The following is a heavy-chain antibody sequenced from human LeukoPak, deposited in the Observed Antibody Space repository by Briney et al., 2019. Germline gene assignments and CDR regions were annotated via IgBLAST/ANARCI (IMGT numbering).Heavy chain of an antibody. J-gene: IGHJ5*02. CDR3: ARGGYCTNGVCYTSAPGDWFDP. D-gene: IGHD2-8*01. V-gene: IGHV5-51*01. Sequence: GESLKISCKGSGYSFTSYWIGWVRQMPGKGLEWMGIIYPGDSDTRYSPSFQGQVTISADKSISTAYLQWSSLKASDTAMYYCARGGYCTNGVCYTSAPGDWFDPWGQGTLVTVSS. CDR2: IYPGDSDT. CDR1: GYSFTSYW.